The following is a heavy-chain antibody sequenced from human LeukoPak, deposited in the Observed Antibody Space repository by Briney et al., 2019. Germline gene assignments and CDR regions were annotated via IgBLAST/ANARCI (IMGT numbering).Heavy chain of an antibody. V-gene: IGHV4-39*01. D-gene: IGHD2-2*01. CDR2: IYYSGST. Sequence: PSETLSLTCTVSGDSISNTNYYWGWIRQPPGKELEWIGSIYYSGSTYYHPPLKSRITISVDTSKNQFSLKVRSVTAADTSVYYWASMKRGSQYCSRTRCGYFDFWGQGTPVTVSS. CDR3: ASMKRGSQYCSRTRCGYFDF. CDR1: GDSISNTNYY. J-gene: IGHJ4*02.